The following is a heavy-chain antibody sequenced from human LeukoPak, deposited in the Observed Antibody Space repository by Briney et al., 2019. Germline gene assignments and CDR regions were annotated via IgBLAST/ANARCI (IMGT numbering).Heavy chain of an antibody. J-gene: IGHJ4*02. D-gene: IGHD4-17*01. CDR3: ARAVDYGDYVDY. V-gene: IGHV1-2*06. CDR2: INPNSGDT. Sequence: GASVKVSCKASGSTFTGYYMHWVRQAPGQGPEWMGRINPNSGDTNYAQKFQGRVTMTRDTSISTAYMELSRLRSDDTAVYYCARAVDYGDYVDYWGQGTLVTVSS. CDR1: GSTFTGYY.